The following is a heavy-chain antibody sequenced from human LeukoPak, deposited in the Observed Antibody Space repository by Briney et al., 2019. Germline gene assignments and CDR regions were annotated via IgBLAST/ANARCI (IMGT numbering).Heavy chain of an antibody. V-gene: IGHV1-18*01. D-gene: IGHD3-22*01. CDR3: ARAGPYYYDSSNAFDI. J-gene: IGHJ3*02. CDR2: ISAYNGNT. Sequence: GASVKVSCKASGYTFTSYGIIWVRQAPGQGLEWMGWISAYNGNTNYAQKLQGRVTMTTDTSTSTAYMELRSLRSDDTAVYYCARAGPYYYDSSNAFDIWGQGTTVTVSS. CDR1: GYTFTSYG.